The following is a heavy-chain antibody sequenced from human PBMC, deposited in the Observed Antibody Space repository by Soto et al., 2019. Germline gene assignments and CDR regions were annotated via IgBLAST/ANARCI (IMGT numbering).Heavy chain of an antibody. Sequence: ASGKVSCKASGGTFSSYAISWVRQAPVQGLEWMGGMIPIFFTANYAQKFQGRVTSTSYECTIASCMELISLRSEDTSVYYCALFISTAIVSVFDYWGQGTLVTVSS. D-gene: IGHD5-18*01. CDR2: MIPIFFTA. J-gene: IGHJ4*02. CDR1: GGTFSSYA. V-gene: IGHV1-69*13. CDR3: ALFISTAIVSVFDY.